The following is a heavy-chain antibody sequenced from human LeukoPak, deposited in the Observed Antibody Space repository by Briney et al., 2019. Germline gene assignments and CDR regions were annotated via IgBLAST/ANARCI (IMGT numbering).Heavy chain of an antibody. D-gene: IGHD6-13*01. J-gene: IGHJ4*02. CDR2: IFYSGST. V-gene: IGHV4-59*01. CDR3: ARVQGSSSWTFFGY. Sequence: SETLSLTCTVSGGSISSYYWTWIRQPPGKGLEWLGYIFYSGSTNYNPSLKSRVTISVDTSKNQFSLKLSSVTAADTAVYYCARVQGSSSWTFFGYWGQGTLVTVSS. CDR1: GGSISSYY.